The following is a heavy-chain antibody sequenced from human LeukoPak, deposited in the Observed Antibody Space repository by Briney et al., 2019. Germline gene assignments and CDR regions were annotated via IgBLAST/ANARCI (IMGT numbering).Heavy chain of an antibody. CDR1: GYTFSRYS. CDR3: ARVSLTVIVGATGY. J-gene: IGHJ4*02. D-gene: IGHD1-26*01. Sequence: GGPLRLSCAPSGYTFSRYSMNWVREAPGGGLEWVSSIRSSSSEIYYAHSVERRVSLSRDSEKNTLYLQKNPLRAEDRAVYYCARVSLTVIVGATGYWGQGTLVTVSS. CDR2: IRSSSSEI. V-gene: IGHV3-21*01.